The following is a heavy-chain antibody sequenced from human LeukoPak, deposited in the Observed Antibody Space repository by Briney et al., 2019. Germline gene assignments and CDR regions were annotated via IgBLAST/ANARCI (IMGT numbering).Heavy chain of an antibody. CDR3: ARGDFEDYRYCYYMDV. V-gene: IGHV4-38-2*02. J-gene: IGHJ6*03. CDR1: GYSISSGYY. D-gene: IGHD3-9*01. Sequence: SETLSLTCTVSGYSISSGYYWGWIRQPPGKGLEWIGSIYHSGSTYYNPSLKSRVTISVDTSKNQFSLKLSSVTAADTAVYYCARGDFEDYRYCYYMDVWGKGTTVTVSS. CDR2: IYHSGST.